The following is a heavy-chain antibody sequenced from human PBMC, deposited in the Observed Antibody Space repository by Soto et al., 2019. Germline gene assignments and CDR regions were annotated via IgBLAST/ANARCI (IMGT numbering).Heavy chain of an antibody. CDR3: ARENAYGYPNSFDY. Sequence: EVQLVESGGGLVKPGGSLRLSCTASGFTFSSYNMNWVRQAPGKGLEWVSSISSSSNYIYYADSMKGRFTISRDNAKNSLYLQMNSLRAEDTAVYYCARENAYGYPNSFDYWGQGTLVTVSS. CDR1: GFTFSSYN. V-gene: IGHV3-21*02. CDR2: ISSSSNYI. J-gene: IGHJ4*02. D-gene: IGHD4-17*01.